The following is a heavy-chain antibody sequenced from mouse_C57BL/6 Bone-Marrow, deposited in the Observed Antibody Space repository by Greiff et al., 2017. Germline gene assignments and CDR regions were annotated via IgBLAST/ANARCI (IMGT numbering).Heavy chain of an antibody. V-gene: IGHV1-15*01. J-gene: IGHJ3*01. Sequence: QVQLQQSGAELVRPGASVTLSCKASGYTFTDYEMHWVKQTPVHGLEWIGAIDPETGGTAYNQKFKGKAILTADKSSSTAYMELRSLTSEDSAVYYCTRRVYGNYGAWFAYWGQGTLVTVSA. CDR3: TRRVYGNYGAWFAY. CDR2: IDPETGGT. D-gene: IGHD2-10*02. CDR1: GYTFTDYE.